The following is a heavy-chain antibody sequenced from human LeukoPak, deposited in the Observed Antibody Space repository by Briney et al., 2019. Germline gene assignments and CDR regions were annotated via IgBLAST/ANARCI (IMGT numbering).Heavy chain of an antibody. D-gene: IGHD3-22*01. J-gene: IGHJ3*02. CDR2: ISGSGGST. CDR3: AKPGQYYYDSSGYSGAFDI. CDR1: GFTFSTYA. V-gene: IGHV3-23*01. Sequence: GGSLRLSCAASGFTFSTYAMSWVRQAPGKGLEWVSGISGSGGSTYYADSVKGRFTISRDNSKNTLYLQMNSLRAEDTAVYYCAKPGQYYYDSSGYSGAFDIWGQGTMVTASS.